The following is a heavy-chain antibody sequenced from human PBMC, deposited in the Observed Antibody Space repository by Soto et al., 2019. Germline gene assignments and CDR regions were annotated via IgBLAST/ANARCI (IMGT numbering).Heavy chain of an antibody. CDR1: GGSISSYY. Sequence: PSETLSLTCTVSGGSISSYYWSWIRQPPGKGLEWIGYIYYSGSTYYNPSLKSRVTISVDTSKNQFSLKLSSVTAADTAVYYCARVVIAAAGRNNWFDPWGQGTLVTVPQ. J-gene: IGHJ5*02. D-gene: IGHD6-13*01. CDR2: IYYSGST. V-gene: IGHV4-59*12. CDR3: ARVVIAAAGRNNWFDP.